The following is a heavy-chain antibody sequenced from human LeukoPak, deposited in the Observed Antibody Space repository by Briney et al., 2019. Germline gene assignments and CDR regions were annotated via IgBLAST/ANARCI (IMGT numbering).Heavy chain of an antibody. J-gene: IGHJ4*02. CDR2: ISGSGGST. CDR1: GFTFSSYA. Sequence: PGGSLRLSCAASGFTFSSYAMSWVRQAPGKGLEWVSAISGSGGSTYYADSVKGRFTISRDNSKNTLYLQMNSLRAEDTAVYYCAKDLDYDILTGYYGGWGQGTLVTVSS. CDR3: AKDLDYDILTGYYGG. V-gene: IGHV3-23*01. D-gene: IGHD3-9*01.